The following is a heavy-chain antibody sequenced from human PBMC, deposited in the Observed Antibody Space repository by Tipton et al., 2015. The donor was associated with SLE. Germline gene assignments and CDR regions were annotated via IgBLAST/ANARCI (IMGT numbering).Heavy chain of an antibody. CDR2: IWYDGGGE. Sequence: SGFSFSTQNMHWVRRAPGKGLEWVGAIWYDGGGEHYADSVKGRFTISRDNSQNTLYLQMNGLRVEDTAVYYCARQGYKDWGQGTMVTVSS. J-gene: IGHJ3*01. CDR3: ARQGYKD. CDR1: GFSFSTQN. D-gene: IGHD5-18*01. V-gene: IGHV3-33*01.